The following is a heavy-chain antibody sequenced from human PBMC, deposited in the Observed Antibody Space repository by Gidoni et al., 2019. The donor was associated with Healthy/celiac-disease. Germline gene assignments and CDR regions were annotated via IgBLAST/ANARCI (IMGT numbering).Heavy chain of an antibody. CDR3: AKVALGIAAAGTLGHFDY. D-gene: IGHD6-13*01. J-gene: IGHJ4*02. CDR1: GFTFSSYA. V-gene: IGHV3-23*01. Sequence: EVQLLESGGGLVQPGGSLRLSCAASGFTFSSYAMSWVRQAPGKGLEWVSAISGSGGSTYYADSVKGRFTISRDNSKNTLYLKMNSLRAEDTAVYYCAKVALGIAAAGTLGHFDYWGQGTLVTVSS. CDR2: ISGSGGST.